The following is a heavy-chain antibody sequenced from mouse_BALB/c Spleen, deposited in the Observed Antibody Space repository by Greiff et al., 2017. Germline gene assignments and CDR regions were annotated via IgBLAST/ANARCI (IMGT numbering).Heavy chain of an antibody. J-gene: IGHJ3*01. CDR1: GFTFTDYY. CDR2: IRNKANGYTT. V-gene: IGHV7-3*02. D-gene: IGHD1-1*01. CDR3: ARDKGDYYGSSYGFAY. Sequence: EVKLVESGGGLVQPGGSLRLSCATSGFTFTDYYMSWVRQPPGKALEWLGFIRNKANGYTTEFSASVKGRFTISRDNSQSILYLQMNTLRAEDSATYYCARDKGDYYGSSYGFAYWGQGTLVTVSA.